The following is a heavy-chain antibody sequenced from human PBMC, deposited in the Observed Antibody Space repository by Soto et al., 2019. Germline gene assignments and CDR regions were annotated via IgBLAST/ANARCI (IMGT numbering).Heavy chain of an antibody. V-gene: IGHV3-23*01. CDR2: ISGSGGST. D-gene: IGHD1-26*01. J-gene: IGHJ4*02. CDR1: GFTFSSYA. CDR3: AKTRKSGSYSYYDY. Sequence: EVQLLESGGGLVQPGGSLRLSCAASGFTFSSYAMSWVRQAPGKGLEWVSAISGSGGSTYYADSVKGRFTISRDNSKNTLYLQMNSLRADDTAVYYCAKTRKSGSYSYYDYWGQGTLVTVSS.